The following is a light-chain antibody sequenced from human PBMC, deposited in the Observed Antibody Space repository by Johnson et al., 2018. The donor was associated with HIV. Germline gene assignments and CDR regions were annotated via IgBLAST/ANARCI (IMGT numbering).Light chain of an antibody. CDR2: ENN. V-gene: IGLV1-51*02. CDR1: SSNIGNNY. Sequence: QSVLTQPPSVSAAPGQKVTISCSGSSSNIGNNYVSWYQQLPRGAPKLLIYENNKRPSGIPDRFSGSKSGTSATLDLTGLQSGDEADYYCGTWDSSLSAYVFGTGTNVTVL. J-gene: IGLJ1*01. CDR3: GTWDSSLSAYV.